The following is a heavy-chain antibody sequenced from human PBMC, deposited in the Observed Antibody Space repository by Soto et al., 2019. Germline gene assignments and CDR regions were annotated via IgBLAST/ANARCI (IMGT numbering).Heavy chain of an antibody. CDR1: GGSFSGYY. D-gene: IGHD2-21*01. CDR3: ARGRRLLTWFDP. Sequence: SETLSLTCAVYGGSFSGYYWSWIRQPPGKGLEWIGEINHSGSTNYNPSLKSRVTISVDTSKNQFSLKLSSVTAADTAVYYCARGRRLLTWFDPWGQGTLVTVSS. V-gene: IGHV4-34*01. CDR2: INHSGST. J-gene: IGHJ5*02.